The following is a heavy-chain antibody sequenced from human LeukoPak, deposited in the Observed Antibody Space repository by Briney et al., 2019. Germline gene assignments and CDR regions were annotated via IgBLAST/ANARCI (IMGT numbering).Heavy chain of an antibody. CDR1: GGSVSSGSYY. CDR2: IYYSGST. D-gene: IGHD3-22*01. CDR3: ARERGYYDSRTVDY. J-gene: IGHJ4*02. V-gene: IGHV4-61*01. Sequence: PSETLSLTCTVSGGSVSSGSYYWSWIRQPPGKGLEWIGYIYYSGSTNYNPSLKSRVTISVATSKNQFSLKLSSVTAADTAVYYCARERGYYDSRTVDYWGQGTLVTVSS.